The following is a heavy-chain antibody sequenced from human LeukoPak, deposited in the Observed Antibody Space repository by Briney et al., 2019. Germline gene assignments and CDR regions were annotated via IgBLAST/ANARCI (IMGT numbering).Heavy chain of an antibody. CDR2: VYYTGST. CDR1: GDSMSSHY. D-gene: IGHD3-10*01. CDR3: ARGRRLLWFGEYYFDY. Sequence: SETLSLTCTVSGDSMSSHYWSWIRQPPGKGLEWIGYVYYTGSTNYNPSLKSRVTISVDTSKNQFSLKLSSVTAADTAVYYCARGRRLLWFGEYYFDYWGQGTLVTVSS. J-gene: IGHJ4*02. V-gene: IGHV4-59*11.